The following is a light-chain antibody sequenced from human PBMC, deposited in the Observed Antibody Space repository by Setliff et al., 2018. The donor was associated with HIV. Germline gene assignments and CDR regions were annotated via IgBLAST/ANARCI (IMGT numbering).Light chain of an antibody. V-gene: IGLV9-49*01. CDR3: GADHGSVTNYNDG. J-gene: IGLJ1*01. Sequence: QLVLTQPPSASASLGASVTLTCTLNSGYSNYYVDWYQQRPGKGPRFVMRVGTGGIVESKGDGIPDRFSVLGSGLNRNLTIKNIQEEDEGDYHCGADHGSVTNYNDGFGTGTKVTVL. CDR1: SGYSNYY. CDR2: VGTGGIVE.